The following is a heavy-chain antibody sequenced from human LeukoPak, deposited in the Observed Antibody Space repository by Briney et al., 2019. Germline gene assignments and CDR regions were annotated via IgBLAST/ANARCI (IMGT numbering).Heavy chain of an antibody. J-gene: IGHJ4*02. D-gene: IGHD6-13*01. CDR1: GGPISSYY. V-gene: IGHV4-59*01. CDR2: IYYSGST. CDR3: ARGRYQSSSWYQFDY. Sequence: PSETLSLTCTVSGGPISSYYWSWIRQPPGKGLEWIGYIYYSGSTNYNPSLKSRVTISVDTSKNQFSLKLSSVTAADTAVYYCARGRYQSSSWYQFDYWGQGTLVTVSS.